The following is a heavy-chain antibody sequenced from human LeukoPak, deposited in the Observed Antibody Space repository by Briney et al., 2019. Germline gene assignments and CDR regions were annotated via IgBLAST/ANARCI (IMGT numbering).Heavy chain of an antibody. CDR1: GYTFTSYD. CDR2: MNPNSGNT. D-gene: IGHD3-22*01. V-gene: IGHV1-8*01. J-gene: IGHJ5*02. CDR3: ARNYYDSSGYTNNWFDP. Sequence: EASVKVSCKASGYTFTSYDINWVRQATGQGLEWMGWMNPNSGNTGYAQKFQGRVTMTRNTSISTAYMELSSLRSEDTAVYYCARNYYDSSGYTNNWFDPWGQGTLVTVSS.